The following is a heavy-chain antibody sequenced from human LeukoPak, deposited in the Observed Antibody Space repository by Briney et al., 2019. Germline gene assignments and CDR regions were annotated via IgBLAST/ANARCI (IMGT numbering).Heavy chain of an antibody. Sequence: PGRSLRLSCVGSGFTFGSYGMHWVRQAPGKGLEWVAFIRYDGSNKYYADSVKGRFTISRDDSKNTLYLQMNSLRAEDTAVYYCATDVHPGNNWFDPWGQGTLVTVSS. CDR1: GFTFGSYG. CDR3: ATDVHPGNNWFDP. V-gene: IGHV3-30*02. CDR2: IRYDGSNK. D-gene: IGHD1-1*01. J-gene: IGHJ5*02.